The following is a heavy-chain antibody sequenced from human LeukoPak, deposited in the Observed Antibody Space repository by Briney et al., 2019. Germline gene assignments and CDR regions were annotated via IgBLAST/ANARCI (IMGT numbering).Heavy chain of an antibody. D-gene: IGHD6-13*01. Sequence: SVKVSCKASGGTFSSYAISWVRQAPGQGLEWMGGIIPIFGTANYAQKFQGRVTITTDESTSTAYMGLSSLRSEDTAVYYCAFSIAAALGIDPWGQGTLVTVSS. J-gene: IGHJ5*02. CDR3: AFSIAAALGIDP. CDR1: GGTFSSYA. CDR2: IIPIFGTA. V-gene: IGHV1-69*05.